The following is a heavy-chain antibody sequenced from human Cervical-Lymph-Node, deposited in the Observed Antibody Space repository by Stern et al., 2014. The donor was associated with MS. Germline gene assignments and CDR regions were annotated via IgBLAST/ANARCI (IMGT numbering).Heavy chain of an antibody. Sequence: EVQLVESGAEVKKPGESLRISCRASGYSFTTYWISWVRQMPGKGLEYMGRIDPSDSSSTFTPSFQGHVTASVDKSISTAYLQWSSLKASDTAMYYCARHRGYCISGSCHDDWFDPWGQGTLVTVSS. CDR2: IDPSDSSS. D-gene: IGHD2-15*01. CDR1: GYSFTTYW. J-gene: IGHJ5*02. V-gene: IGHV5-10-1*03. CDR3: ARHRGYCISGSCHDDWFDP.